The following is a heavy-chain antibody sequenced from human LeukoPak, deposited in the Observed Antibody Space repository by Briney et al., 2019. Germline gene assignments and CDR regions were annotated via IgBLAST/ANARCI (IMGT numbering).Heavy chain of an antibody. J-gene: IGHJ4*02. CDR3: ARSWGSSSWNFDS. V-gene: IGHV4-59*01. Sequence: SETLSLTWTVSGGSISSYYWSWIRQPPGKGLEWIGYIYYSGSTNYNPSLKSRVTISVDTSKNQFSLKLSSVTAADTAVYYCARSWGSSSWNFDSWGQGTLVTVSS. CDR1: GGSISSYY. D-gene: IGHD6-13*01. CDR2: IYYSGST.